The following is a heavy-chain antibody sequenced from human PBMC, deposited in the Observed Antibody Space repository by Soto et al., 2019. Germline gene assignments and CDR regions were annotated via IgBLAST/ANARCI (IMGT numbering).Heavy chain of an antibody. D-gene: IGHD3-3*01. V-gene: IGHV2-26*01. J-gene: IGHJ4*02. CDR3: SRTHNFWRGDHFDH. Sequence: QVTLKESGPVLVKPTETLTMTCTVSGFSISNARLGVSWIRQPPGKALKWLAHIFSNDEKSSSTCLRSSLTNATDTAKSRIVLSITSMDPGDTATYYGSRTHNFWRGDHFDHWGQGTLVTVSS. CDR2: IFSNDEK. CDR1: GFSISNARLG.